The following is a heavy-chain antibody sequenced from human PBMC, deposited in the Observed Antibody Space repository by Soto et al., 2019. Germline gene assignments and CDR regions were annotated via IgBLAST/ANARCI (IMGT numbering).Heavy chain of an antibody. CDR1: GFTVSSNY. D-gene: IGHD2-2*01. CDR3: ASSCGGMGVGWFDP. CDR2: IYSGGST. V-gene: IGHV3-53*01. J-gene: IGHJ5*02. Sequence: EVQLVESGGGLIQPGGSLRLSCAASGFTVSSNYMSWVRRAPGKGLEWVSVIYSGGSTYYADSVKGRFTISRDNSKNTLYLQMNSLRAEDTAVYYCASSCGGMGVGWFDPWGQGTLVTVSS.